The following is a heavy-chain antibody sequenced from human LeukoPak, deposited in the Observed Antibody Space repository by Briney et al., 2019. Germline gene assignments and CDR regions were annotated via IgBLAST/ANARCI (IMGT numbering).Heavy chain of an antibody. J-gene: IGHJ3*02. CDR2: IYPGDSDT. CDR1: GYSFTSYW. V-gene: IGHV5-51*01. CDR3: ARQGSGDYYDSSGYYSDAFDI. Sequence: GESLKISCKGSGYSFTSYWIGWVRQMPGKGLEWMGIIYPGDSDTRYSPSFQGQVTISAVKSISTAYLQWSSLKASDTAMYYCARQGSGDYYDSSGYYSDAFDIWGQGTMVTVSS. D-gene: IGHD3-22*01.